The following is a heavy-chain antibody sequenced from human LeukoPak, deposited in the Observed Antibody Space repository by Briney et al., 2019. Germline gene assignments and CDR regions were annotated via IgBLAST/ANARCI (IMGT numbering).Heavy chain of an antibody. CDR1: GFTFSDYY. V-gene: IGHV3-11*01. J-gene: IGHJ6*02. Sequence: EGSLRLSCAASGFTFSDYYMSWIRQAPGKGLEWVSYISSSGSTIYYADSVKGRFTISRDNAKNSLYLQMNSLRAEDTAVYYCARVWSSTSASDGMDVWGQGTTVTVSS. CDR3: ARVWSSTSASDGMDV. CDR2: ISSSGSTI. D-gene: IGHD2-2*01.